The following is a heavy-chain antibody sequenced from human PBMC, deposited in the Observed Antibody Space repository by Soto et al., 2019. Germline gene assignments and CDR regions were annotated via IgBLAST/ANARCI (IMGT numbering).Heavy chain of an antibody. V-gene: IGHV3-73*01. J-gene: IGHJ6*02. D-gene: IGHD6-13*01. CDR2: IRSKANSYAT. Sequence: PGGSLRLSCAASGFTFSGSGMHWVRQSSGKGLEWVGRIRSKANSYATAYAASVKGRFTISRDDSKNTAYLQMNSLKTEDTAVYYCTTYSSSYYYGMDVWGQGTTVTVSS. CDR3: TTYSSSYYYGMDV. CDR1: GFTFSGSG.